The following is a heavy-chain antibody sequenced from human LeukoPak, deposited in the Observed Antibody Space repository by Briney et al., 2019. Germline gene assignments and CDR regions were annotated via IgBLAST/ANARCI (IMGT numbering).Heavy chain of an antibody. CDR1: GGSISSGGYY. CDR3: ARTSYCSSTSCYFYYYYGMDV. J-gene: IGHJ6*02. D-gene: IGHD2-2*01. V-gene: IGHV4-31*03. CDR2: IYYSRST. Sequence: SQTLSLTCTVSGGSISSGGYYWSWIRQHPGKGLEWIGYIYYSRSTYYNPSLKSRVTISVDTSKNQFSLKLSSVTAADTAVYYCARTSYCSSTSCYFYYYYGMDVWGQGTTVTVSS.